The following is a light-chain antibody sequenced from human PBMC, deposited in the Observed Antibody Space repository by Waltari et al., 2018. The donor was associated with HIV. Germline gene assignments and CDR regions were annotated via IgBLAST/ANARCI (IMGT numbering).Light chain of an antibody. CDR3: VAWDDSLRGVV. CDR2: RNN. V-gene: IGLV1-47*01. CDR1: TSNIGSND. J-gene: IGLJ2*01. Sequence: SVLTQPPSASGTPGQRVTISCSGSTSNIGSNDVFWYQHLPGAAPQLLIHRNNQRPSGLRDRFSGSTSGTSASLAISGLRSEDEADYYCVAWDDSLRGVVFGGGTKVAAL.